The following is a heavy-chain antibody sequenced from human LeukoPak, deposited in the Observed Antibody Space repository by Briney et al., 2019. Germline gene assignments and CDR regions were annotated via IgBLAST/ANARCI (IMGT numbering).Heavy chain of an antibody. J-gene: IGHJ6*02. Sequence: GGSLRLSCAASGFTFSSYEMNWVRQAPGKGLEWVSYISGSGYNIYYADSVQGRFTISRDNAKNSLYLQMNSLRAEDTAVYYCARCLYYYDSSGYPYYYGMDVWGQGTTVTVSS. CDR3: ARCLYYYDSSGYPYYYGMDV. CDR1: GFTFSSYE. V-gene: IGHV3-48*03. CDR2: ISGSGYNI. D-gene: IGHD3-22*01.